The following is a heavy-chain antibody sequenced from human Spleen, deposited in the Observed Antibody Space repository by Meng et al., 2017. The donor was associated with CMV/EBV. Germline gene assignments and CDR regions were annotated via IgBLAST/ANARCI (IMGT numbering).Heavy chain of an antibody. D-gene: IGHD6-19*01. J-gene: IGHJ3*02. CDR3: ARSVAGPNDAFDI. CDR1: GFTVSSNY. Sequence: GGSLRLSCAASGFTVSSNYMTWVRQAPGKGLDWVSVTYSDGSTSFADSVKGRFTVSRDNSKNTPHLQMNSLRVEDTAVYYCARSVAGPNDAFDIWGQGTMVTVSS. CDR2: TYSDGST. V-gene: IGHV3-53*01.